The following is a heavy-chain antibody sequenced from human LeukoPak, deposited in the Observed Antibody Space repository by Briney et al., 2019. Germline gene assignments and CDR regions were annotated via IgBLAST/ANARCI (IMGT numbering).Heavy chain of an antibody. D-gene: IGHD3-22*01. V-gene: IGHV3-23*01. J-gene: IGHJ4*02. CDR3: AKERTRRRPGSGYYYVYFDY. CDR1: GFTFSSYA. CDR2: ISDSGGST. Sequence: GGSLRLSCAASGFTFSSYAMSWVRQAPGKGLEWVSAISDSGGSTYYADSVKGRFTISRDNSKNTLYLQMNSLRAEDTAVYYCAKERTRRRPGSGYYYVYFDYWGQGTLVTVSS.